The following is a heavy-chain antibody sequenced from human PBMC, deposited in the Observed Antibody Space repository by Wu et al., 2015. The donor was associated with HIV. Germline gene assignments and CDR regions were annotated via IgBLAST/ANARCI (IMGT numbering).Heavy chain of an antibody. J-gene: IGHJ4*02. V-gene: IGHV1-58*02. CDR1: GFTFTSSA. CDR3: AADFYYYDSTGDLPRFDY. D-gene: IGHD3-22*01. CDR2: IVVGSGNT. Sequence: QMQLVQSGPEVKKPGTSVKVSCKASGFTFTSSAMQWVRQARGQRLEWIGWIVVGSGNTNYAQKFQERVTITRDMSTSTAYMELSSLRSEDTAVYYCAADFYYYDSTGDLPRFDYWGQGTLVTVSS.